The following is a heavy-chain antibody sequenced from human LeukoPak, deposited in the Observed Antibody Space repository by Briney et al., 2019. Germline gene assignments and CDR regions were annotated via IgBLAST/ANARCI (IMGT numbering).Heavy chain of an antibody. Sequence: PGGSLRLSCAASGFTFGSYSMDWVRQAPGKGLEWVSSISSSSSYIYYADSVKGRFTISRDNAKNSLYLQMNSLRAEDTAVYYCARELNDILTGTPMDVWGKGTTVTVSS. CDR3: ARELNDILTGTPMDV. CDR1: GFTFGSYS. CDR2: ISSSSSYI. D-gene: IGHD3-9*01. J-gene: IGHJ6*03. V-gene: IGHV3-21*01.